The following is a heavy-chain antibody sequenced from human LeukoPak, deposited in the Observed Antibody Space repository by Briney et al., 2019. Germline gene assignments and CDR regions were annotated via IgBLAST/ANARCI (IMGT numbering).Heavy chain of an antibody. CDR2: ISGSGGST. CDR3: AKKEGVSTSLGWFDP. Sequence: GGSLRLSCAASGFTFSSYTMSWVRQAPGKGLEWVSAISGSGGSTYYADSVKGRFTISRDNSENTLYLQMNSLRAEDTTVYYCAKKEGVSTSLGWFDPWGQGTLVTVSS. D-gene: IGHD2-2*01. CDR1: GFTFSSYT. J-gene: IGHJ5*02. V-gene: IGHV3-23*01.